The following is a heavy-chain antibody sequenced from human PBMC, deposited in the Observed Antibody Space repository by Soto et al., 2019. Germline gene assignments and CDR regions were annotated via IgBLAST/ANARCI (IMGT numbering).Heavy chain of an antibody. D-gene: IGHD6-13*01. J-gene: IGHJ5*02. Sequence: QPGGSLRLSCAASGFTFDDYAMHWVRQAPGKGLEWVSGISWNSGNIGYADSVKGRFTISRDNTKNSLYLQMNSLRAEDTALYYCAKDSTISAAGWFDPWGQGTPVTVSS. CDR3: AKDSTISAAGWFDP. CDR2: ISWNSGNI. V-gene: IGHV3-9*01. CDR1: GFTFDDYA.